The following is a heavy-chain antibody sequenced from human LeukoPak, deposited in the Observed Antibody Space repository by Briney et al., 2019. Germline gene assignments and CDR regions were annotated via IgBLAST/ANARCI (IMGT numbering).Heavy chain of an antibody. V-gene: IGHV3-23*01. D-gene: IGHD6-13*01. CDR3: AKARGGLSSSWPGDY. Sequence: GGSLRLSCAASGFTFSSYGKHWVRQAPGKGLEWVSAISGSGGSTYYAGSVKGRFTISRDNSKNTLYLQMNSLRAEDTAVYYCAKARGGLSSSWPGDYWGQGTLVTVSS. CDR1: GFTFSSYG. J-gene: IGHJ4*02. CDR2: ISGSGGST.